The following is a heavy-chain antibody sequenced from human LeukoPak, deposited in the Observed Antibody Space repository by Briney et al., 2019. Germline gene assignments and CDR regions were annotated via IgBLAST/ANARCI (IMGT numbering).Heavy chain of an antibody. J-gene: IGHJ4*02. CDR2: IYSGGGT. CDR1: GFTVSGNY. D-gene: IGHD3-10*01. CDR3: ARDYYTSGSYYYHDY. V-gene: IGHV3-53*01. Sequence: GGSLRLSCAASGFTVSGNYMSWVRQAPGKGLEWVSVIYSGGGTSYADSVKGRFTISRDNSENTLYLQMNSLRADDTAVYYCARDYYTSGSYYYHDYWGQGTLVTVSS.